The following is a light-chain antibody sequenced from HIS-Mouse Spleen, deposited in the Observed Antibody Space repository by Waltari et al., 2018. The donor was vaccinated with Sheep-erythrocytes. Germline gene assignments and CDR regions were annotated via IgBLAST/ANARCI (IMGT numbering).Light chain of an antibody. V-gene: IGLV3-21*03. Sequence: SYVLTQPPSVSVAPGKTARLPLGGNNIGSKRVNWYQQKPGQAPVLVVYEDSDRPSGIPERFSGSNSGNTATLTISRVEAGDEADYYCQVWDSSSDHYVFGTGTKVTVL. CDR2: EDS. CDR1: NIGSKR. J-gene: IGLJ1*01. CDR3: QVWDSSSDHYV.